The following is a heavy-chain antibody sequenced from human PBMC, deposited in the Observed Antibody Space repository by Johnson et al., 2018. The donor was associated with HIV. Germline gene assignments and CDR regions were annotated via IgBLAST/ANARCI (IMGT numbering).Heavy chain of an antibody. CDR2: ISSDESYI. Sequence: QVQLVESGGGVVQPGGSLRLSCAASGFTFSSYAMHWVRQAPGKGLEWVAVISSDESYIHYGDSVKGRFIVSKDNSKNTLYLQMSSLRAEDTAVYYCAREGAPSARDFGAFDIWGQGTMVTVSS. D-gene: IGHD1-26*01. CDR1: GFTFSSYA. V-gene: IGHV3-30*04. J-gene: IGHJ3*02. CDR3: AREGAPSARDFGAFDI.